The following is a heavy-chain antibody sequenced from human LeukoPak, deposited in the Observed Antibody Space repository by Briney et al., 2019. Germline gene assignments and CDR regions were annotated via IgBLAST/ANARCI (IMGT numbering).Heavy chain of an antibody. Sequence: GASVKVSCKASGYTFTGYYMHWVRQAPGQGLEWMGWINPNSGGTNYAQKFQGRVTMTRDTSISTAYMELSRLRSDDTAVYYCARGEGSVLRFLEWLPQSGYFDYWGQGTLVTVSS. CDR1: GYTFTGYY. CDR2: INPNSGGT. V-gene: IGHV1-2*02. CDR3: ARGEGSVLRFLEWLPQSGYFDY. D-gene: IGHD3-3*01. J-gene: IGHJ4*02.